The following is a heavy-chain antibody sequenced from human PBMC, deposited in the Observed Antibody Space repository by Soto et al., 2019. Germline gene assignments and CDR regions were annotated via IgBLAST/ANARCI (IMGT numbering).Heavy chain of an antibody. CDR1: GYTFTSYY. D-gene: IGHD3-22*01. CDR3: ARRGYYDSSGYSYYYYYGMDV. CDR2: INPSGGST. J-gene: IGHJ6*02. V-gene: IGHV1-46*01. Sequence: GASVKVSCKASGYTFTSYYMHWVRQAPGQGLEWMGIINPSGGSTSYAQKFQGRVTMTRDTSTSTVYMELSSLRSEDTAVYYCARRGYYDSSGYSYYYYYGMDVWGQGTTVTVSS.